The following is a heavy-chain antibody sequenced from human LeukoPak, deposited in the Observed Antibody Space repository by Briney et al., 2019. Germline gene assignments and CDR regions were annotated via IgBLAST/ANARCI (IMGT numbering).Heavy chain of an antibody. CDR3: ARGQPATYYYDSSALTTSPYYFDY. D-gene: IGHD3-22*01. V-gene: IGHV4-34*01. CDR2: INHSGST. J-gene: IGHJ4*02. CDR1: GGSFSGYY. Sequence: SETLSLTCAVYGGSFSGYYWSWIRQPPGKGLEWIGEINHSGSTNYNPSLKSRVTISVDTSKNQFSLKLSSVTAADTAVYYCARGQPATYYYDSSALTTSPYYFDYWGQGTLVTVSS.